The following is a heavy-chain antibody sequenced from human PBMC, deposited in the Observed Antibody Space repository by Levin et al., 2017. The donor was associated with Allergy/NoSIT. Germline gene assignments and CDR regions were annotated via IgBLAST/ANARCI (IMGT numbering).Heavy chain of an antibody. J-gene: IGHJ4*02. D-gene: IGHD5-24*01. CDR2: LYSGGHT. Sequence: GGSLRLSCAATGFNVSDNYMSWVRQAPGKGLEWVSTLYSGGHTYYADPVKARFSISRDNSKNTLYLQMNSLRAEDTAVYYCARGRGSAILGSVFDYWGQGTLVTVSS. V-gene: IGHV3-53*01. CDR1: GFNVSDNY. CDR3: ARGRGSAILGSVFDY.